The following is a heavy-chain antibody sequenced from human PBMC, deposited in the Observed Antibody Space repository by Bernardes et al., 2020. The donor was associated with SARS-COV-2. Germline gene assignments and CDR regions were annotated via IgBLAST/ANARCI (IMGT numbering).Heavy chain of an antibody. CDR1: GYAFRSYG. J-gene: IGHJ6*02. Sequence: ASVKASCKASGYAFRSYGISWARQAPGQGLEWMGWISGFNGDTSYIQKIQDRVTMTTDTSTSTAYMDLRDLRSDDTAVYYCAREVMVRISDTYRNGMDLWGQGTTVTVSS. CDR2: ISGFNGDT. D-gene: IGHD3-10*01. V-gene: IGHV1-18*01. CDR3: AREVMVRISDTYRNGMDL.